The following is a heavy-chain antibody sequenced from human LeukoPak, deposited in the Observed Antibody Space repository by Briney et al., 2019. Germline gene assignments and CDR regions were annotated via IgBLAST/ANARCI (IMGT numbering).Heavy chain of an antibody. J-gene: IGHJ4*02. D-gene: IGHD4-17*01. CDR3: ARGTFTVISSLYYFDY. Sequence: GGTLRLSCATSGFTFSSYGMSWVRQAPGKGLEWVSVISGSGGSTYYADSVKGRFTISRDNSKNSLYLQMNSLRAEDTAVYYCARGTFTVISSLYYFDYWGQGTLVTVSS. V-gene: IGHV3-23*01. CDR1: GFTFSSYG. CDR2: ISGSGGST.